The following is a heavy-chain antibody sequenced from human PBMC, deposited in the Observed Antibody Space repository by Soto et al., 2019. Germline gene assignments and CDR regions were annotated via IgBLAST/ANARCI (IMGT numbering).Heavy chain of an antibody. CDR3: AREPAEGVWSGYYTDYYYGMYV. Sequence: GASVKVSCKASGYTFTSYYMHWVRQAPGQGLEWMGIINPSGGSTSYAQKFQGRVTMTRDTSTSTVYMELSSLRSEDTAVYYCAREPAEGVWSGYYTDYYYGMYVWGQGTTVTVSS. D-gene: IGHD3-3*01. J-gene: IGHJ6*02. CDR1: GYTFTSYY. V-gene: IGHV1-46*01. CDR2: INPSGGST.